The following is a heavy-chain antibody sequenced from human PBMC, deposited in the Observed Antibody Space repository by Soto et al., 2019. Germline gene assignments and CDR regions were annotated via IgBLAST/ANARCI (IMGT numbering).Heavy chain of an antibody. D-gene: IGHD2-8*02. J-gene: IGHJ4*02. CDR3: ARDKITGLFDY. Sequence: SETLSLTCTVSGGSISSSSYYWGWIRQPPGKGLEWIGSIYYSGSTYYNPSLKSRVTISVDTSTNRFSLVLSSVTAADTAVYYCARDKITGLFDYWGQGTLVTVSS. CDR1: GGSISSSSYY. CDR2: IYYSGST. V-gene: IGHV4-39*02.